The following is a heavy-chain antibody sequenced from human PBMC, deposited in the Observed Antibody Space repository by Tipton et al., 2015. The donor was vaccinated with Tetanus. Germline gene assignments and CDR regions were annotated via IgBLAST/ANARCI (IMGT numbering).Heavy chain of an antibody. CDR3: ARDRAVPVQAYGTDV. D-gene: IGHD6-19*01. J-gene: IGHJ6*02. CDR2: ISPFTGDT. CDR1: GYTFTHYG. Sequence: QSGAEVKKPGASVKVSCKASGYTFTHYGISWMRQAPGQGLEWVGWISPFTGDTEYAQNLQDRLILTTDTSTATAYVEVRSLTSDDTAVYYCARDRAVPVQAYGTDVWGQGTSVTVSS. V-gene: IGHV1-18*01.